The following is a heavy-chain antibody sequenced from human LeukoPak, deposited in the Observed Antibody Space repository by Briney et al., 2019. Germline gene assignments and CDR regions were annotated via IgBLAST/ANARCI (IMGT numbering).Heavy chain of an antibody. Sequence: SETLSLTCAVYGGSFSGYYWSWIRQPPGKGLEWIGEINHSGSTNYNPSLKSRVTISVDTSKNQFSLKLSSVTAADTAVYYCARSGDWDAFDIWGQGTMVTVSS. V-gene: IGHV4-34*01. CDR2: INHSGST. J-gene: IGHJ3*02. D-gene: IGHD2-21*02. CDR3: ARSGDWDAFDI. CDR1: GGSFSGYY.